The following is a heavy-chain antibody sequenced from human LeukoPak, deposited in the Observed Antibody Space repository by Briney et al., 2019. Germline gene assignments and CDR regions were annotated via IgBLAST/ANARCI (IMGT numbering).Heavy chain of an antibody. Sequence: GGSLRLSCTASGFTFGDYAMSWVRQAPGKGLEWVGFIRSKAYGGTTEYAASVKGRFTISRDDSKSIAYLQMTSLKTEDTAVYYCTRLSAPTYYYGSGSYNYWGQGTLVTVSS. V-gene: IGHV3-49*04. J-gene: IGHJ4*02. CDR3: TRLSAPTYYYGSGSYNY. CDR2: IRSKAYGGTT. CDR1: GFTFGDYA. D-gene: IGHD3-10*01.